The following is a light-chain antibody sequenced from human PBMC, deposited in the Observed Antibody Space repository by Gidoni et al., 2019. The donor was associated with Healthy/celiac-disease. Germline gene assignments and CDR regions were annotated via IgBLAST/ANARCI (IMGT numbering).Light chain of an antibody. V-gene: IGKV1-39*01. CDR3: QQSYSTWT. Sequence: DIQMTQSPSSLSASVGDRVTITCRASQSISSYLNWYQQKPGKAPKPLIYAASSFQSGVPSRFSGSGSGTDFTLTISSLQPADFATYYCQQSYSTWTFGQGTKVEIK. CDR2: AAS. CDR1: QSISSY. J-gene: IGKJ1*01.